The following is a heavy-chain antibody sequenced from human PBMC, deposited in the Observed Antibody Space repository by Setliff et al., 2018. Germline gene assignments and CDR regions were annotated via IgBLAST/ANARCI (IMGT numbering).Heavy chain of an antibody. Sequence: GGSLRLSCAASGFTFGDFAMTWVRQAPGKGLEWVSGIGGRGISTYYADSVKGQFTISRDNSKNTLYLQMNSLRAEDTAVYYCARGGHYSPFDPWGQGTLVTVSS. CDR2: IGGRGIST. D-gene: IGHD2-21*01. V-gene: IGHV3-23*01. J-gene: IGHJ5*02. CDR1: GFTFGDFA. CDR3: ARGGHYSPFDP.